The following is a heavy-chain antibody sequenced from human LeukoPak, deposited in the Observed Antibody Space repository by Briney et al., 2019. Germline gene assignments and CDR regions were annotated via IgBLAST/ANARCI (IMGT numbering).Heavy chain of an antibody. CDR2: VGISSGNT. D-gene: IGHD2-2*01. V-gene: IGHV3-48*01. J-gene: IGHJ4*02. CDR3: ARDTKYAFDN. Sequence: GGSLRLSCAASGFTFSDYSMNWVRQAPGKGLEWISYVGISSGNTKYADSVKGRFTISGDKAKNSLYLQMNSLRVEDTAGYYCARDTKYAFDNWGQGTLVTVSS. CDR1: GFTFSDYS.